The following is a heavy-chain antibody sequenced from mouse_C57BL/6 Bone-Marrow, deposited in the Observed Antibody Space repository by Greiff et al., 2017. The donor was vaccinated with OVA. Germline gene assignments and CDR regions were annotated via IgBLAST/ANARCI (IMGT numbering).Heavy chain of an antibody. CDR2: IDPSDSYT. D-gene: IGHD2-2*01. V-gene: IGHV1-69*01. Sequence: QVQLQQPGAELVMPGASVKLSCKASGYTFTSYWLHWVKQRPGRGLEWIGEIDPSDSYTNYNQKFKGKSTLTVDKSSSTAYMQLSSLTSEDAAVYYCARKGYDYWGQGTTLTVSS. CDR3: ARKGYDY. CDR1: GYTFTSYW. J-gene: IGHJ2*01.